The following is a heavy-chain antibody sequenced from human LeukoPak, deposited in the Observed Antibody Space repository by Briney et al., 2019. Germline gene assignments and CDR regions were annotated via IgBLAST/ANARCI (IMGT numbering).Heavy chain of an antibody. D-gene: IGHD6-19*01. CDR1: GFTFSSYA. Sequence: GGSLRLSCVVSGFTFSSYAMSWVRQAPGKGLEWVSGISGSGGSTYYADSVKGRFTISRDNSKNTLYLQMNSLRAEDTAVYYCAKDSGSGWTFDYWGQGTLVTVSS. V-gene: IGHV3-23*01. CDR3: AKDSGSGWTFDY. CDR2: ISGSGGST. J-gene: IGHJ4*02.